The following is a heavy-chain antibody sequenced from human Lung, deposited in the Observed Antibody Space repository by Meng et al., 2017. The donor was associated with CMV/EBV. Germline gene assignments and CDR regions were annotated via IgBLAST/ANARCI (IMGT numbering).Heavy chain of an antibody. CDR2: ISAYNGNT. V-gene: IGHV1-18*01. Sequence: ASVXVSXKASGYTFTSYGISWVRQAPGQGLEWMGWISAYNGNTNYAQKLRGRVTMTTDTSTSTAYMELRSLRSDDTAVYYGARRRIAVAGFDPWGQGTLVTVSS. CDR3: ARRRIAVAGFDP. D-gene: IGHD6-19*01. J-gene: IGHJ5*02. CDR1: GYTFTSYG.